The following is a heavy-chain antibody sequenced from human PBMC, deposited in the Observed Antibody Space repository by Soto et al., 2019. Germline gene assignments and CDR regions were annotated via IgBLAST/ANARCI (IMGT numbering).Heavy chain of an antibody. V-gene: IGHV3-66*01. Sequence: EVQLVESGGGLVQPGGSLRLSCAASGFTVSSNYMSWVRQAPGKGRDWVSVIYSGGSTYYADSVKGRFTISRDNSKNTLYLQMNSLRAEDTAVYYCARDQYCSGGSCRGAFDIWGQGTMVTVSS. D-gene: IGHD2-15*01. CDR2: IYSGGST. CDR3: ARDQYCSGGSCRGAFDI. J-gene: IGHJ3*02. CDR1: GFTVSSNY.